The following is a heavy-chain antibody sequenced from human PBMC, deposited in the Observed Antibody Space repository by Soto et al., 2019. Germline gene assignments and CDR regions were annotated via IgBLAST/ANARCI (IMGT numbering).Heavy chain of an antibody. Sequence: GGSLRLSCAASGFTFSSYAMSWVRQAPGKGLEWVSAISGSGGSTYYADSVKGRFTISRDNSKNTLYLQMNSLRAEDTAVYYCAKKGRDYYGSGSYLYWGQGTLVTVSS. CDR3: AKKGRDYYGSGSYLY. D-gene: IGHD3-10*01. V-gene: IGHV3-23*01. CDR2: ISGSGGST. CDR1: GFTFSSYA. J-gene: IGHJ4*02.